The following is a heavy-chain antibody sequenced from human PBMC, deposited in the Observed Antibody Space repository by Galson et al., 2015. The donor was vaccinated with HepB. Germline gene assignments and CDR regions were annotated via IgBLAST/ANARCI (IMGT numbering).Heavy chain of an antibody. CDR1: EYSFSNYW. J-gene: IGHJ6*02. V-gene: IGHV5-51*01. D-gene: IGHD6-19*01. CDR2: IYPGDSDI. Sequence: QSGAEVKEPGESLKISCKGSEYSFSNYWIAWVRQMPGKGLEWMGIIYPGDSDIRYSPSFQGQVTISVDKSISTAYLQWSSLKASDTGIYYCARCGLAAFTDVWGQGTTVTVSS. CDR3: ARCGLAAFTDV.